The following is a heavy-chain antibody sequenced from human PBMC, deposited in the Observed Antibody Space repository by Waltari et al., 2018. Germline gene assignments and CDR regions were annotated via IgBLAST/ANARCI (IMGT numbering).Heavy chain of an antibody. Sequence: QVQLVQSGAEVKKPGASVKVSCKASGYTFTGYYMNWVRPAPGQGLEWMGWINPNSGGTNYAQKFQGRVTMTRDTSISTAYMELSRLRSDDTAVYYCARDPGVVVAATRGYFDYWGQGTLVTVSS. CDR1: GYTFTGYY. J-gene: IGHJ4*02. CDR3: ARDPGVVVAATRGYFDY. CDR2: INPNSGGT. D-gene: IGHD2-15*01. V-gene: IGHV1-2*02.